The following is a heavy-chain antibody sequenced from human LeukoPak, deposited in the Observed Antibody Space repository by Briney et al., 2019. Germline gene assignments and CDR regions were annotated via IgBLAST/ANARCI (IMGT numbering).Heavy chain of an antibody. D-gene: IGHD2-2*01. J-gene: IGHJ6*03. V-gene: IGHV3-48*01. CDR2: ISSSSSTI. CDR1: GFTFSSYS. Sequence: GGSLRLSCAASGFTFSSYSMNWVRQAPGKGLEWVSYISSSSSTIYYADSVKGRFTISRDNAKNSLYLQMNSLRAEDTAVYYCARSSSVVPAAIDYYYYMDVWGKGTTVTVSS. CDR3: ARSSSVVPAAIDYYYYMDV.